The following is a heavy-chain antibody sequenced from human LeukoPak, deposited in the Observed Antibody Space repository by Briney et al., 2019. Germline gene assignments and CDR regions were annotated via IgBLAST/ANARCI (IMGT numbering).Heavy chain of an antibody. CDR3: ARWRSEQSEFHS. Sequence: GGSLRLSCAASGFTFTIYWMTWFRQAPGKGLECVANIKQDGSETEYVNSVQGRFTISRDNAYNSLYLQMNSLRAEDTAVYYCARWRSEQSEFHSWGQGTLVTVSS. J-gene: IGHJ4*02. V-gene: IGHV3-7*01. CDR2: IKQDGSET. CDR1: GFTFTIYW. D-gene: IGHD1-14*01.